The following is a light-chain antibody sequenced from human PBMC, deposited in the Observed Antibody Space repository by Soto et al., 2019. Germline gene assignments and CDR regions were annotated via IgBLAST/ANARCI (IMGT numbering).Light chain of an antibody. CDR1: SSDVGGYDY. CDR2: EVS. Sequence: QSALTQPASVSGSPGQSITISCTGTSSDVGGYDYVSWYQQHPGKAPKLMIYEVSNRPSGVSNRFSGSKSGNTASLTISGQHAEDETDYYCSSDTNSSTFVFGTGTKLTVL. V-gene: IGLV2-14*01. CDR3: SSDTNSSTFV. J-gene: IGLJ1*01.